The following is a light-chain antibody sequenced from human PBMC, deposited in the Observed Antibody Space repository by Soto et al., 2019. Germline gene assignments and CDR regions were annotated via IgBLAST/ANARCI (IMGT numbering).Light chain of an antibody. V-gene: IGLV2-14*01. J-gene: IGLJ1*01. CDR3: SSYTSSSTPYV. Sequence: QSALTQPASVSGSPGQSITISCTGTGSDVGGYKYVSWYQQHPGKAPKPMIYEVSNRPSGVSNRFSGSKSGNTASLTISGLQAEDEADYYCSSYTSSSTPYVFGTGTKVTVL. CDR2: EVS. CDR1: GSDVGGYKY.